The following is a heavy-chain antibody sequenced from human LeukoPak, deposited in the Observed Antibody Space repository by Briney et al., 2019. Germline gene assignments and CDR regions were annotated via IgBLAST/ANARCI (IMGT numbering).Heavy chain of an antibody. V-gene: IGHV1-69*05. J-gene: IGHJ4*02. D-gene: IGHD2-8*01. CDR1: GGTFNNYP. CDR3: ATPRGGFCTTTCPMDY. Sequence: GASVKVSCKASGGTFNNYPITWVRQAPGQGHEWMGGIIPLFGAATYAQNFEGRVTVATDDSTDTAYMELSGLRLEDTAVYYCATPRGGFCTTTCPMDYWGQGTLVTVSS. CDR2: IIPLFGAA.